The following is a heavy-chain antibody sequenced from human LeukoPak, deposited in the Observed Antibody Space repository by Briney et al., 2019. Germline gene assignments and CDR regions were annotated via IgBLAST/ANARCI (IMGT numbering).Heavy chain of an antibody. CDR3: ARHRKGWNNWFDP. Sequence: PSETLSLTCAVYGGSFSGYYWSWIRQPPGKGLEWIGEINHSGSTNYNPSLKSRVTISVDTPKNQFSLKLSSVTAADTAVYYCARHRKGWNNWFDPWGQGTLVTVSS. J-gene: IGHJ5*02. V-gene: IGHV4-34*01. D-gene: IGHD6-19*01. CDR1: GGSFSGYY. CDR2: INHSGST.